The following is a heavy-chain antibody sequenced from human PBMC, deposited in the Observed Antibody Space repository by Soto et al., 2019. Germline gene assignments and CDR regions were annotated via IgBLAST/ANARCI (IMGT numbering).Heavy chain of an antibody. CDR3: ARGRISSSSIFDY. CDR2: IIGYNGDT. V-gene: IGHV1-18*01. CDR1: GYTFISYG. D-gene: IGHD6-6*01. Sequence: QVQLVQSGAEVKKPGASVKVSCKASGYTFISYGISWVRQAPGQGLEWMGWIIGYNGDTNFAQKFQGRVTMTTETSTNTAYMELKSLTSDDTAVYYCARGRISSSSIFDYWGQGTLVTVSS. J-gene: IGHJ4*02.